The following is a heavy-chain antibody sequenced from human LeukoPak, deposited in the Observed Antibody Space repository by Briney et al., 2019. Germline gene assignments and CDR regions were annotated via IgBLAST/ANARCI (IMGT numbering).Heavy chain of an antibody. CDR1: GFTFSSYW. V-gene: IGHV3-7*01. Sequence: GGSLRLSCAASGFTFSSYWMSWVRQAPGKGLEWVANIKQDGSEKYYVDSVKGRFTISRDNAKNSLYLQMNSLRAEDTAVYYCARGGRGWFGELSWYYYYMDVWGKGTTVTVSS. CDR2: IKQDGSEK. D-gene: IGHD3-10*01. J-gene: IGHJ6*03. CDR3: ARGGRGWFGELSWYYYYMDV.